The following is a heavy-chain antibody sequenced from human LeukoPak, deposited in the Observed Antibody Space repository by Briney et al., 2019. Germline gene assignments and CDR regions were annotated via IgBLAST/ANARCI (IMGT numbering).Heavy chain of an antibody. J-gene: IGHJ4*02. CDR1: GFTFSSYA. V-gene: IGHV3-30*04. CDR3: AREIFGSGSYPDF. D-gene: IGHD3-10*01. Sequence: GRSLRLSCAASGFTFSSYALHWVRQAPGKGLEWVAVISYDGSNEYYADSVKGRFTISRDNSKNTLYLQMNSLRAEDTAVYYCAREIFGSGSYPDFWGQGTWSPSPQ. CDR2: ISYDGSNE.